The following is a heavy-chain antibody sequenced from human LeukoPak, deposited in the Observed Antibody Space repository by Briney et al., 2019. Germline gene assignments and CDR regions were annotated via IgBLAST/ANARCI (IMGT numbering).Heavy chain of an antibody. Sequence: SETLSLTCTVSGGSVSSGSYYWSWIRQPPGKGLEWIGYIYYSGSTNYNPSLKSRVTISVDTSKNQFSLKLSSVTAADTAVYYCARVTYYYDSSGCYLDYWGQGTLVTFSS. V-gene: IGHV4-61*01. D-gene: IGHD3-22*01. CDR3: ARVTYYYDSSGCYLDY. CDR2: IYYSGST. CDR1: GGSVSSGSYY. J-gene: IGHJ4*02.